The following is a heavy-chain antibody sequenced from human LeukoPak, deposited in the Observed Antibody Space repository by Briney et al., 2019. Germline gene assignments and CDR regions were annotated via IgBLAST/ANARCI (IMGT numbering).Heavy chain of an antibody. CDR1: VFTFSTYN. J-gene: IGHJ6*03. Sequence: GGSLTLSCAPSVFTFSTYNMNWVRQAPGKGLEWVSSITSSSRHTFYADSVSGRFTSSRDNAKNSLYLQMNRLRAEDTVIYHCARDPYNGGYGDSYYYYMDVWGKGTTVTISS. V-gene: IGHV3-21*06. CDR3: ARDPYNGGYGDSYYYYMDV. D-gene: IGHD1-26*01. CDR2: ITSSSRHT.